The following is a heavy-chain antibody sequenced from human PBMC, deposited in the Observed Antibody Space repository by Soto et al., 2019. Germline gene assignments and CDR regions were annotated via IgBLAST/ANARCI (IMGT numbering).Heavy chain of an antibody. Sequence: EVQVLEAGGGLVQPGGSLRLSCAASGFPFSNHAMSWVRQAPGKGLEWVSVISGRGGSTYYADSVKGRFAISRDNSKNTPSLHMNRLSAEETAVYYCANDITAGGYDWVDYYCMDVWGRGTLVIVS. CDR3: ANDITAGGYDWVDYYCMDV. CDR1: GFPFSNHA. D-gene: IGHD5-12*01. CDR2: ISGRGGST. J-gene: IGHJ6*03. V-gene: IGHV3-23*01.